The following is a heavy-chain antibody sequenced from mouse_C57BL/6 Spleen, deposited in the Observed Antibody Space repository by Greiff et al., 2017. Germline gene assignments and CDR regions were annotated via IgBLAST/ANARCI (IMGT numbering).Heavy chain of an antibody. CDR2: ISGGGGNT. D-gene: IGHD2-3*01. CDR3: ARQDGYYGDYCAMDY. J-gene: IGHJ4*01. V-gene: IGHV5-9*01. CDR1: GFTFSSYT. Sequence: EVKLVESGGGLVKPGGSLKLSCAASGFTFSSYTMSWVRQTPAKRLEWVATISGGGGNTYYPDSVKGRFTISRDNAKNTLYLQMSSLRSEDTALYYCARQDGYYGDYCAMDYWGQGTSVTVSS.